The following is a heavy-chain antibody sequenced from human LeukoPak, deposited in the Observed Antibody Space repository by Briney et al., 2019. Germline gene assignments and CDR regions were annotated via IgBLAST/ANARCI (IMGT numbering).Heavy chain of an antibody. D-gene: IGHD5-18*01. J-gene: IGHJ6*03. V-gene: IGHV4-34*01. CDR3: ARGWIQLEYYHYYYMDV. CDR2: INHSEST. Sequence: SETLSLTCAVYGGSFSGYYWSWIRQPPGKGLEWIGEINHSESTNYNPSLKSRVTIPVDTSKNQFSLKLSSVTAADTAVYYCARGWIQLEYYHYYYMDVWGKETTVTVSS. CDR1: GGSFSGYY.